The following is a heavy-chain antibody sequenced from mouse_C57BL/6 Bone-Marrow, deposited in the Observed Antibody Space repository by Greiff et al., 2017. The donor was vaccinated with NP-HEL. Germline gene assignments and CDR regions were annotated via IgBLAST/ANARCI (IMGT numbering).Heavy chain of an antibody. CDR3: ASSTADV. CDR2: ISSGSSTI. Sequence: EVKLMESGGGLVKPGGSLKLSCAASGFTFSDYGMHWVRQAPEKGLEWVAYISSGSSTIYYADTVKGRFTIARDNAKNTLFLQMTSLRSEDTAMYYCASSTADVWGTGTTVTVSS. CDR1: GFTFSDYG. D-gene: IGHD1-2*01. J-gene: IGHJ1*03. V-gene: IGHV5-17*01.